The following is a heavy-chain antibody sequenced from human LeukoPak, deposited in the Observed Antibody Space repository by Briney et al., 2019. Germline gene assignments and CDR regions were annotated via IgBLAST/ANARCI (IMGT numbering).Heavy chain of an antibody. D-gene: IGHD2-2*01. Sequence: SETLSLTCAVSADSFSSHYWTWIRQAPGKGLEWIGYISYIGSTNYNPSLKSRVTISIDTSKNQFSLKLSSVTAADTAVYYCARVPVVPAARRYWYFDLWGRGTLVTVSS. V-gene: IGHV4-59*11. CDR1: ADSFSSHY. CDR3: ARVPVVPAARRYWYFDL. J-gene: IGHJ2*01. CDR2: ISYIGST.